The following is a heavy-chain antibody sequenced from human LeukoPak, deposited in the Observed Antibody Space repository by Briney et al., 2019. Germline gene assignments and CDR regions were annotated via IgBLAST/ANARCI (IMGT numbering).Heavy chain of an antibody. Sequence: GGSLRLSCAASQFTFTTYAVSWVRQIPGKGLEWLSHISTGTKSYADSVKGRFTISRDNAKNSLYLQMNSLRDEDTAVYYCARDHNYAFDIWGQGTMVTVSS. CDR3: ARDHNYAFDI. CDR1: QFTFTTYA. J-gene: IGHJ3*02. D-gene: IGHD5-24*01. CDR2: ISTGTK. V-gene: IGHV3-48*02.